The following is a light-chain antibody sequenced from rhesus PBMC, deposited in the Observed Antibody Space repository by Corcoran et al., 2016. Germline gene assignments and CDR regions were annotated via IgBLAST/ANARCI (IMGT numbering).Light chain of an antibody. J-gene: IGKJ2*01. CDR1: QGISTY. Sequence: DIQMTQSPSSLSASVGDRVTITCRASQGISTYLNWYQQKPGKAPKRLIYAASSLESGVPSRFSGIGSGTDFSLTISCLQPEDFATYYCIQYTSDPYSFGQGTKVEIK. CDR2: AAS. V-gene: IGKV1-43*02. CDR3: IQYTSDPYS.